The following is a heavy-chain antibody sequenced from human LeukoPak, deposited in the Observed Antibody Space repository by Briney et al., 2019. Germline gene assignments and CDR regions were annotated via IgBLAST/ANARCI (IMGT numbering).Heavy chain of an antibody. D-gene: IGHD3-10*01. J-gene: IGHJ1*01. CDR1: GFTFSSYA. V-gene: IGHV3-23*01. CDR2: ISGSGGST. Sequence: GSLRLSCAASGFTFSSYAMSWVRQAPGKGLEWVSAISGSGGSTYYADSVKGRFTISRDNSKNTLYLQMNSLRAEDTAVYYCAKTGGLTYYYGSGSHSEYFQHWGQGTLVTVSS. CDR3: AKTGGLTYYYGSGSHSEYFQH.